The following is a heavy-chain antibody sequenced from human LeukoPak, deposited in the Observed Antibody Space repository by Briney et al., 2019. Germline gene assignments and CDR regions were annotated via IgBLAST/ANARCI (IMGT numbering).Heavy chain of an antibody. CDR2: IYTSGST. CDR3: ARQGGASGWYYFDY. V-gene: IGHV4-4*07. D-gene: IGHD6-19*01. CDR1: GGSIGSYY. Sequence: SETLSLTCTVSGGSIGSYYWSWIRQPAGKGLEWIGRIYTSGSTNYNPSLKSRVTISVDTSKNQFSLKLSSVTAADTAVYYCARQGGASGWYYFDYWGQGTLVTVSS. J-gene: IGHJ4*02.